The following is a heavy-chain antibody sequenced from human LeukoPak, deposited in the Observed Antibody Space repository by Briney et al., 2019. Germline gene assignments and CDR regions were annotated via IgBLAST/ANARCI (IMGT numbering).Heavy chain of an antibody. CDR2: IYYGGGT. J-gene: IGHJ4*02. V-gene: IGHV4-39*01. Sequence: SETLFLTCTVSGASCSSSTYYWGWIRQPPGKGLEWIGSIYYGGGTYYNPSLKSRVTMSVDTSKKQFSLKLSSVTAADTAVYYCARHAGGIAAAGTRPFDYWGQGTLVTVSS. D-gene: IGHD6-13*01. CDR3: ARHAGGIAAAGTRPFDY. CDR1: GASCSSSTYY.